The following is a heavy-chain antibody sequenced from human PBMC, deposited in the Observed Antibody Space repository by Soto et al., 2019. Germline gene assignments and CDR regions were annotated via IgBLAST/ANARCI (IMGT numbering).Heavy chain of an antibody. J-gene: IGHJ4*02. Sequence: PSETLSLTCAVSGGSFTSNNWWTWVRQPPGQGLEWIGEIYRTGSTNYNPSLKSRVTISLDKSEKQISLKVTSLTAADTAVYYCASRDPGTSVDYWGQGTLVTVPQ. CDR3: ASRDPGTSVDY. D-gene: IGHD1-1*01. V-gene: IGHV4-4*02. CDR2: IYRTGST. CDR1: GGSFTSNNW.